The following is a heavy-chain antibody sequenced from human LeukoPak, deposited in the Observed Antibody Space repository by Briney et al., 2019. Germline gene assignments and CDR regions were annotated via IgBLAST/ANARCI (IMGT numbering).Heavy chain of an antibody. CDR2: IYYSGST. D-gene: IGHD6-13*01. CDR1: GGSISSGGYY. CDR3: ARDRVAAAGNPTYYYYYGMDV. V-gene: IGHV4-31*03. J-gene: IGHJ6*04. Sequence: SETLSLTCTVSGGSISSGGYYWSWIRQHPGKGLEWIGYIYYSGSTYYNPSLESRVTISVDTSKNQFSLKLSSVTAADTAVYYCARDRVAAAGNPTYYYYYGMDVWGKGTTVTVSS.